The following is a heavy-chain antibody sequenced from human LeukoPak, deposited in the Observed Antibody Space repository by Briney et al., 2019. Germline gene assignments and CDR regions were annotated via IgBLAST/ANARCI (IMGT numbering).Heavy chain of an antibody. CDR2: ISGSGGST. Sequence: PGGSLRLSCAASGFTFSSYGMSWVRQAPGKGLEWVSGISGSGGSTYCADSVKGRFIISRDNSKNTLYVQMNSLRAEDTAVYYCAKSLTYYYDSSGSKSTLDYWGQETLVTVSS. CDR1: GFTFSSYG. CDR3: AKSLTYYYDSSGSKSTLDY. V-gene: IGHV3-23*01. D-gene: IGHD3-22*01. J-gene: IGHJ4*02.